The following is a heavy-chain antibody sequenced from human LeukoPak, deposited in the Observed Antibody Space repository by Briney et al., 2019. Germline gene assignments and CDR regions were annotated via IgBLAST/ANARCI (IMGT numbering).Heavy chain of an antibody. CDR2: INPNSGGT. D-gene: IGHD1-1*01. CDR1: GYTFTGYY. CDR3: ARVQLLHDSFDI. Sequence: AASVKVSCKASGYTFTGYYMHWVRQAPGRGLEWMGWINPNSGGTRIAQKFQGRVALTRDTSISTAYKELNRLTSDDTAVYYCARVQLLHDSFDIWGQGTMVTVSS. V-gene: IGHV1-2*02. J-gene: IGHJ3*02.